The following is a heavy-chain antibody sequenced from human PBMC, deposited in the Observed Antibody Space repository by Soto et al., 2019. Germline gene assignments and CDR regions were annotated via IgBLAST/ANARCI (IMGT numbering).Heavy chain of an antibody. Sequence: SGGSLRLSCAASGFTFSSYWMHWVRQAPGKGMEWVSEIDSDGSRTDYADSVKGRFTISRDNAKNSLYLQMNSLRAEDTAVYHCASLSAPVDYWGRGTLVTVSS. CDR3: ASLSAPVDY. CDR1: GFTFSSYW. D-gene: IGHD2-2*01. V-gene: IGHV3-74*01. J-gene: IGHJ4*02. CDR2: IDSDGSRT.